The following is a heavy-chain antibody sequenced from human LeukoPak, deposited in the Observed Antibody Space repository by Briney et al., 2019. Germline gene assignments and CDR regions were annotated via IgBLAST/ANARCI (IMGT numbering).Heavy chain of an antibody. CDR3: AKGSWGDD. CDR1: GFTFKNED. Sequence: PGGSLRLSCAGSGFTFKNEDMTWVRQAPGKGLEWVSSIHPTNGKTNYADSVKGRFTISRDNSKSTLYLQMNSLRADDTAVYYCAKGSWGDDWGQGTLVTVSS. V-gene: IGHV3-23*01. D-gene: IGHD3-10*01. CDR2: IHPTNGKT. J-gene: IGHJ4*02.